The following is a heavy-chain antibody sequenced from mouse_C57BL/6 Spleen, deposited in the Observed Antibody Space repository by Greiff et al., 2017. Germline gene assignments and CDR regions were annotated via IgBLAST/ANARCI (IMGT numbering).Heavy chain of an antibody. CDR3: ARDQLGRGNWYFDV. Sequence: EVHLVESGGGLVKPGGSLKLSCAASGFTFSSYAMSWVRQTPEKRLEWVATISDGGSYTYYPDNVKGRFTISRDNAKNNLYLQMSHLKSEDTAMYYCARDQLGRGNWYFDVWGTGTTVTVSS. V-gene: IGHV5-4*01. J-gene: IGHJ1*03. CDR2: ISDGGSYT. CDR1: GFTFSSYA. D-gene: IGHD4-1*02.